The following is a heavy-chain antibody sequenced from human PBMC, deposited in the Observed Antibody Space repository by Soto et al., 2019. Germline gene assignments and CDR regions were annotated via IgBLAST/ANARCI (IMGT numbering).Heavy chain of an antibody. D-gene: IGHD3-16*02. Sequence: EASVKVSCKASGYTFTSYGISWVRQAPGQGLEWMGWISAYNGNTNYAQKLQGRVTMTTDTSTSTAYMELRSLRSDDTAVYYCARDLYDYIWGSYRYFDYWGQGTLVTVSS. CDR1: GYTFTSYG. V-gene: IGHV1-18*01. CDR3: ARDLYDYIWGSYRYFDY. CDR2: ISAYNGNT. J-gene: IGHJ4*02.